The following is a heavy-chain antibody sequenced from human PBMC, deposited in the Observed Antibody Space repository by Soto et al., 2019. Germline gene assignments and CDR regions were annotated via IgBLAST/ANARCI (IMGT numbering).Heavy chain of an antibody. CDR2: IYYSGST. CDR3: ATLWGQD. J-gene: IGHJ4*02. CDR1: GGSISSSSYY. Sequence: QLQLQESGPGLVKPSETLSLTCTVSGGSISSSSYYWGWIRQPPGKGLEWIGRIYYSGSTYYNPSLRSRGTISVDTSKIQFSLKLSSVTAADTAVYYCATLWGQDWGQGTLVTVSS. V-gene: IGHV4-39*01. D-gene: IGHD3-10*01.